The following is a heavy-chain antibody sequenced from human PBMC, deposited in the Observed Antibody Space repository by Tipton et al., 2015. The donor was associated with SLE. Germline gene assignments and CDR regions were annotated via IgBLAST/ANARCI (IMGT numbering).Heavy chain of an antibody. D-gene: IGHD5-24*01. J-gene: IGHJ6*02. V-gene: IGHV3-21*01. Sequence: SLRLSCAASGFTFSSYTMNWVRQAPGKGLEWVSSISGDSSYKFYADSLKGRFTISRDNAKNSLYLQMNSLRAEDTAVYYCARAGDGYNYYYYGMDVWGQGTTVTVSS. CDR1: GFTFSSYT. CDR2: ISGDSSYK. CDR3: ARAGDGYNYYYYGMDV.